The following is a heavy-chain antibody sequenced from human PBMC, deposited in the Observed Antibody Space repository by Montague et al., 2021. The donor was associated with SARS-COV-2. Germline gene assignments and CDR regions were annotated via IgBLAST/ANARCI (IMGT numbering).Heavy chain of an antibody. Sequence: SLRLSCAASGFTFSAYWMHWVRQAPGQGLEWVARIRADGTTTNYADSVKGRFTISRDNAQDTVYLHMTTLTAEDTAVYYCVRAFSNSFKWVDPWGQGTLVTVSS. CDR1: GFTFSAYW. J-gene: IGHJ5*02. CDR3: VRAFSNSFKWVDP. D-gene: IGHD6-13*01. V-gene: IGHV3-74*01. CDR2: IRADGTTT.